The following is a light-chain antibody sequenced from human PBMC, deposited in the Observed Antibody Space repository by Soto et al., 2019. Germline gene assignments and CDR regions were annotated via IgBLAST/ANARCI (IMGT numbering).Light chain of an antibody. Sequence: QSVVTQPPSASETPGQTITISCSGSSSNIGRNTVNWYQHLPRTAPRLVIYNDNQRPSGGPDRFSGSKSGSSASLAISGLQSADEADYYCAAWDDSLNGVVFGGGTKVTVL. CDR3: AAWDDSLNGVV. CDR2: NDN. CDR1: SSNIGRNT. J-gene: IGLJ2*01. V-gene: IGLV1-44*01.